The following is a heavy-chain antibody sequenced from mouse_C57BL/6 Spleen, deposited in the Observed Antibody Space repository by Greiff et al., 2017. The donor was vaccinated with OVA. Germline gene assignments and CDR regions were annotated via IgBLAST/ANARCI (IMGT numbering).Heavy chain of an antibody. J-gene: IGHJ3*01. CDR2: IYPGSGST. V-gene: IGHV1-55*01. CDR3: ARDYYDYGPFAY. D-gene: IGHD2-4*01. Sequence: QVQLQQPGAELVKPGASVKMSCKASGYTFTSYWITWVKQRPGQGLEWIGDIYPGSGSTNYNEKFKSKATLPVDTSSSTAYMQLSSLTSEDSAVYYCARDYYDYGPFAYWGQGTLVTVSA. CDR1: GYTFTSYW.